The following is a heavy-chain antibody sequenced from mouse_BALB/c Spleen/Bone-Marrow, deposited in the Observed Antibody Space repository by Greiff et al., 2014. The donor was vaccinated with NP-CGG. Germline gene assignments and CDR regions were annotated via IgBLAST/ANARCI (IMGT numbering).Heavy chain of an antibody. J-gene: IGHJ3*01. V-gene: IGHV1-67*01. Sequence: QVQLQQSGPELVRPGVSVKISCKGSGYTFTDYAMHWVKQSHAKSLEWIGVISTYSGNTNYNQKFKGKATMTVDKSPSTAYMELARLTSEDSAIYYCARSGYGYDWFAYWGQGTLVTVSA. CDR1: GYTFTDYA. CDR2: ISTYSGNT. D-gene: IGHD2-2*01. CDR3: ARSGYGYDWFAY.